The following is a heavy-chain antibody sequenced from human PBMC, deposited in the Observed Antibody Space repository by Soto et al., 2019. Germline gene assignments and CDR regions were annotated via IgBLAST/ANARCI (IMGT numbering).Heavy chain of an antibody. V-gene: IGHV3-23*01. Sequence: GGSLRLSCAASGFTFSCYDMNWVRQAPGKGLEWVSGVSASGSITSYADSAKGRFTISRDNAKNTVFLQMTGLRAEDTAVYFCAKGDCSGGRCYRGFDYWGQGTLVTVSS. J-gene: IGHJ4*02. CDR1: GFTFSCYD. D-gene: IGHD2-15*01. CDR2: VSASGSIT. CDR3: AKGDCSGGRCYRGFDY.